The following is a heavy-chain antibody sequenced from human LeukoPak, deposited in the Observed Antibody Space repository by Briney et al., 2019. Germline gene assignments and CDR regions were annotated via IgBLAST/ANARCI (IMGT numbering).Heavy chain of an antibody. CDR1: GFTFSSYS. J-gene: IGHJ6*03. D-gene: IGHD6-6*01. Sequence: GGSLRLSCAASGFTFSSYSMNWVRQAPGKGLEWVAGINWNGGSTGYADSVKGRFTISRDNAKNSLYLQMNSLRAEDTALYYCARAGIAARNYYYYYMDVWGKGTTVTVSS. CDR3: ARAGIAARNYYYYYMDV. V-gene: IGHV3-20*04. CDR2: INWNGGST.